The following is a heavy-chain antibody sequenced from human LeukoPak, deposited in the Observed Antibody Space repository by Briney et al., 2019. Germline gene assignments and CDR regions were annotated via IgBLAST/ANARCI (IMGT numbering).Heavy chain of an antibody. V-gene: IGHV3-30*18. Sequence: GRSLRLSCAASGFTFSTYGMHWVRQAPGKGLEWVAVISYDGSNKYYADSVKGRFTISRDNSKNTLYLQMNSLRPEYTAVYYCANRRRDLVIIHWGQGTLVTVSS. CDR1: GFTFSTYG. CDR2: ISYDGSNK. D-gene: IGHD3-9*01. J-gene: IGHJ4*02. CDR3: ANRRRDLVIIH.